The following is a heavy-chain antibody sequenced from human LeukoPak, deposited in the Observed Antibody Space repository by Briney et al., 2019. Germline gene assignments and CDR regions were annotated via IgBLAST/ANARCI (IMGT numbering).Heavy chain of an antibody. J-gene: IGHJ4*02. CDR3: AREKLSFFDSSGYFDY. V-gene: IGHV3-48*03. Sequence: PGGSLRLSCAASGFTFSSYEMNWVRQAPGKGLEWVSVISSSGSAINYADSVRGRFTISRDNAKNSLYLQMSRLRAEDTAVYYCAREKLSFFDSSGYFDYWGQGTLVTVSS. D-gene: IGHD3-22*01. CDR1: GFTFSSYE. CDR2: ISSSGSAI.